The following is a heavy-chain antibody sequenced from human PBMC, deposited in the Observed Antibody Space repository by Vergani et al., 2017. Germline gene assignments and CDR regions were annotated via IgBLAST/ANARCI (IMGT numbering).Heavy chain of an antibody. CDR3: ARGTFLHAFDN. CDR1: GDSISSGNYY. D-gene: IGHD1-26*01. J-gene: IGHJ3*02. Sequence: QVQLQESGPGLLKPSQTLSLTCSVAGDSISSGNYYWNWIRQPAGKGLEWMGRIYSSGSTSYNPSIKSRTTMSLDTSKNQFSLSLSSVTAADTAVYYCARGTFLHAFDNWGQGTVVTVSS. CDR2: IYSSGST. V-gene: IGHV4-61*02.